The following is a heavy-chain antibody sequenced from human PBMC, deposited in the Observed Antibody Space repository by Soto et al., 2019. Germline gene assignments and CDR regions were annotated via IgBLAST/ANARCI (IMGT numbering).Heavy chain of an antibody. CDR3: AKDRDSSLAY. D-gene: IGHD6-13*01. Sequence: QVQLVESGGGVVQPGRSLRLSCAASGFTFSSYGMHWVRQAPGKGLEWVAVISYDGSNKYYADSVKGRFTISRDNSKNTVSLQVNSLRVEDTAVYYCAKDRDSSLAYWGQGTLVTVSS. CDR2: ISYDGSNK. CDR1: GFTFSSYG. V-gene: IGHV3-30*18. J-gene: IGHJ4*02.